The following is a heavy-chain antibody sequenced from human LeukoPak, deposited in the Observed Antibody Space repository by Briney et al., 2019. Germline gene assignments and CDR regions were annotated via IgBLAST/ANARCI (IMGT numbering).Heavy chain of an antibody. V-gene: IGHV3-74*01. J-gene: IGHJ4*02. CDR3: AREGPLGYCSSTSCSLDY. Sequence: GGSLRLSCAASGFTFSSYWMHWVRQAPGKGLVWVSRINSDGSSTSYADSVKGRFTISRDNAKNALYLQMNSLRAEDTAVYYCAREGPLGYCSSTSCSLDYWGQGTLVTVSS. CDR2: INSDGSST. D-gene: IGHD2-2*01. CDR1: GFTFSSYW.